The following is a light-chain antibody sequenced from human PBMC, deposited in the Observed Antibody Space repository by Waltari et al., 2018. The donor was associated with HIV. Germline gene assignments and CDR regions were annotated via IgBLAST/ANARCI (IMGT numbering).Light chain of an antibody. CDR1: NIESTS. V-gene: IGLV3-21*02. Sequence: SYVLTQSPSVSVAPGPTARITRGGKNIESTSVHWYQQKSGQAPVLVVYDDRDRPSGIPERFSGSNSGNAATLTISRVEAGDEADYYCQVWDSSSDHGVLFGGGTRLTVL. J-gene: IGLJ3*02. CDR3: QVWDSSSDHGVL. CDR2: DDR.